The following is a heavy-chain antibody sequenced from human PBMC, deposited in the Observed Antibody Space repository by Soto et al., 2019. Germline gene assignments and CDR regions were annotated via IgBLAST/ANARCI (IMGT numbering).Heavy chain of an antibody. CDR2: IYWDDDK. CDR3: AHAGDYALLTFDH. V-gene: IGHV2-5*02. Sequence: QITLKESGPTLVRPAQTLTLTCAFSGFSLTTYDMGVAWIRQPPGKALEWLALIYWDDDKRYSPSLKDRLAISKDTPRNQVVLTITNMDPGDTATYFCAHAGDYALLTFDHWGPGTLVTVSS. J-gene: IGHJ4*02. D-gene: IGHD4-17*01. CDR1: GFSLTTYDMG.